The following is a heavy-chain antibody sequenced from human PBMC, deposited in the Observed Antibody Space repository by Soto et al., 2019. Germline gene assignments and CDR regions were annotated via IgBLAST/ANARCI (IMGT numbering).Heavy chain of an antibody. CDR2: INQSGST. J-gene: IGHJ6*02. CDR1: GGSFSGYY. CDR3: ARGGSSHLYYYYGMDV. V-gene: IGHV4-34*01. D-gene: IGHD6-13*01. Sequence: SETLSLTCAVYGGSFSGYYWSWIRQPPGKGLEWIGEINQSGSTNYNPSLKTRVTISVDTSKNQSSLKLSSVTAADTAVYYCARGGSSHLYYYYGMDVWGQGTTVTVSS.